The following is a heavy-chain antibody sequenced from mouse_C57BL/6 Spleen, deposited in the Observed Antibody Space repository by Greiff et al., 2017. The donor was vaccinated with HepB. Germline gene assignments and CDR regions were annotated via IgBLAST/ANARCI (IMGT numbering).Heavy chain of an antibody. CDR2: IHPSDSDT. Sequence: QVQLQQPGAELVKPGASVKVSCKASGYTFTSYWMPWVKQRPGQGLEWIGRIHPSDSDTNYNQKFKGKATLTVDKSSSTAYMQLSSLTCEDAAVYYCAHQLRYNAMDYWGQGTSVTVSS. CDR1: GYTFTSYW. CDR3: AHQLRYNAMDY. V-gene: IGHV1-74*01. D-gene: IGHD1-1*01. J-gene: IGHJ4*01.